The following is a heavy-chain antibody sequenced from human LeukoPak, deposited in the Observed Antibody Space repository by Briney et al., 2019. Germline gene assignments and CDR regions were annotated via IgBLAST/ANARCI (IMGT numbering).Heavy chain of an antibody. D-gene: IGHD3-10*01. V-gene: IGHV3-66*01. CDR1: GFTVSSNY. CDR2: IYSGGST. J-gene: IGHJ3*02. CDR3: ARVFGEPDAFDI. Sequence: GGSLRLSCAASGFTVSSNYMSWVRQAPGKGLEWVSAIYSGGSTYYADSVKGRFTISRDNSKNTLYLQMNSLRAEDTAVYYCARVFGEPDAFDIWGQGTMVTVSS.